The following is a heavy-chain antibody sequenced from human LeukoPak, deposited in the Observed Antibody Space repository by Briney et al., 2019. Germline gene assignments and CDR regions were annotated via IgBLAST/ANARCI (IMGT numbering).Heavy chain of an antibody. V-gene: IGHV4-34*01. CDR1: GGSFSGYY. CDR3: ARHGSDIVATFYYYYMDV. J-gene: IGHJ6*03. CDR2: INHSGST. Sequence: SETLSLTCAVYGGSFSGYYWSWIRQPPGKGLEWIGEINHSGSTNYNPSLKSRVTISVDTSKNQFSLKLSSVTAADAAVYYCARHGSDIVATFYYYYMDVWGKGTTVTISS. D-gene: IGHD5-12*01.